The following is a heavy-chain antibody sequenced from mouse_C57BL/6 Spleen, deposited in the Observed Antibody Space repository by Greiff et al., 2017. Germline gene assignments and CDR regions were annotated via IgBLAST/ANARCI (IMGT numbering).Heavy chain of an antibody. CDR2: IDPSDSYT. CDR1: GYTFTSYW. V-gene: IGHV1-59*01. CDR3: ARRGLRRVSMDY. D-gene: IGHD2-4*01. Sequence: VQLQQPGAELVRPGTSVKLSCKASGYTFTSYWMHWVKQRPGQGLEWIGVIDPSDSYTNYNQKFKGKATLTVDTSSSTAYMQLSSLTSEDSAVYYCARRGLRRVSMDYWGQGTSVTVSS. J-gene: IGHJ4*01.